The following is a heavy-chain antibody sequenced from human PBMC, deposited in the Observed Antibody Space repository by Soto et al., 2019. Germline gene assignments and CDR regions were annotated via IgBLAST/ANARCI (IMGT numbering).Heavy chain of an antibody. CDR1: GFTFSDYY. Sequence: PGGSLRLSCAASGFTFSDYYMSWILQAPGKGLEWVSYISSSGSTIYYADSVKGRFTISRDNAKNSLYLQMNSLRAEDTAVYYCAREEAVAGTVIDYWGQGTLVTVSS. CDR3: AREEAVAGTVIDY. V-gene: IGHV3-11*01. J-gene: IGHJ4*02. D-gene: IGHD6-19*01. CDR2: ISSSGSTI.